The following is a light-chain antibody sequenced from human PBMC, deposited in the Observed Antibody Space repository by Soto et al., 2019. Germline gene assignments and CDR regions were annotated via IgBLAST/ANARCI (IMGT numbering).Light chain of an antibody. Sequence: QSALTQPRSVSGSPGQSVTISCTGTCSDVGGYNYVSWYQQHPGKAPKLMIYDVSKRPSGVPDRFSGSKSGNTASLTISGLQAEDEADYYCCSYAGSYTFAVFGGGTKLTVL. CDR3: CSYAGSYTFAV. J-gene: IGLJ2*01. V-gene: IGLV2-11*01. CDR1: CSDVGGYNY. CDR2: DVS.